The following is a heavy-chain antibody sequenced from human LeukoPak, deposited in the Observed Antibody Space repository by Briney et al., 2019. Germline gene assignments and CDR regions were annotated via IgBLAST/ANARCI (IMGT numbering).Heavy chain of an antibody. CDR1: GGSIGSSSYY. CDR2: IYYSGST. CDR3: ARHPRIAVAGTGDY. Sequence: PSETLSLTCTVSGGSIGSSSYYWGWIRHPPGKGLESIGSIYYSGSTYYNPSLKSRVTISVDTSKNQFSLKLSSVTAADTAVYYCARHPRIAVAGTGDYWGQGTLVTVSS. D-gene: IGHD6-19*01. J-gene: IGHJ4*02. V-gene: IGHV4-39*01.